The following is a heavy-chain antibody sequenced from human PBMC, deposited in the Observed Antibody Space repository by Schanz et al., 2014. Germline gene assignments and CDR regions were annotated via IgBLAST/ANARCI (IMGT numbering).Heavy chain of an antibody. CDR1: GFTFSGYA. J-gene: IGHJ4*02. V-gene: IGHV3-11*03. Sequence: VQLLESGGGLVQPGGSLRISCAASGFTFSGYAMSWVRQAPGKGLEWVSYISSSGSYTNYADSVKGRFTTSRDNGKKSMYRQKNSLRAEYTAVYYWTRLDSSSGYPRYWGQGTLVTVSS. D-gene: IGHD6-13*01. CDR3: TRLDSSSGYPRY. CDR2: ISSSGSYT.